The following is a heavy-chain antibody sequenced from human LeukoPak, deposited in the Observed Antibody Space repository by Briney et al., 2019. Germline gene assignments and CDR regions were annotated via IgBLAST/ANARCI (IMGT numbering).Heavy chain of an antibody. D-gene: IGHD6-13*01. Sequence: GGSLRLSCAASGFTFDDYAMHWVRQAPGKGLEWVSGISWNSGGIGYADSVKGRFTISRDNAKNSLYLQMNSLRAEDMALYYCAKDKAYSSSCIDYWGQGTLVTVSS. J-gene: IGHJ4*02. V-gene: IGHV3-9*03. CDR3: AKDKAYSSSCIDY. CDR2: ISWNSGGI. CDR1: GFTFDDYA.